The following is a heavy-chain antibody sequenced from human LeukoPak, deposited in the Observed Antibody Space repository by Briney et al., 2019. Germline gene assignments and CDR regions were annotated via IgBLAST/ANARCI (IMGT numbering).Heavy chain of an antibody. CDR3: ARDLGMSYYFHY. V-gene: IGHV1-2*02. CDR1: GYTFTGYY. J-gene: IGHJ4*02. D-gene: IGHD1-26*01. CDR2: INPDSGGT. Sequence: GASVKVSCKASGYTFTGYYMHWVRQSPGQGLEWMGWINPDSGGTNYAQKFQGRVTMTRDTSISTAYMELSRLRSDDTAVYYCARDLGMSYYFHYWGQGTLVTVSS.